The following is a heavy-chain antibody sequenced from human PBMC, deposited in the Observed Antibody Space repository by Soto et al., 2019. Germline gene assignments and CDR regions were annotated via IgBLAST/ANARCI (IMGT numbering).Heavy chain of an antibody. Sequence: EVQLVESGGGLVQPGGSLKLSCAASGFTFSGSAMHWVRQASGKGLEWVGRIRSKANSYATAYAASVKGRFTISRDDSKNTAYLQMNSLKAEDTAVYYCTRPHSTYYYYGMDVWGQGTTVTVSS. V-gene: IGHV3-73*02. J-gene: IGHJ6*02. CDR1: GFTFSGSA. D-gene: IGHD2-15*01. CDR3: TRPHSTYYYYGMDV. CDR2: IRSKANSYAT.